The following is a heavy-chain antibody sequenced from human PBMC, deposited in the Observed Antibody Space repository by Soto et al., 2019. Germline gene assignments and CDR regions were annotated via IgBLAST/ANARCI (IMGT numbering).Heavy chain of an antibody. CDR2: ISAYNGNT. Sequence: ASVKVSCKASGYTFTSYGISWVRQAPGQGLEWMGWISAYNGNTNYAQKLQGRVTMTTDTSTSTAYMELRSLRSDDTAVYYCARDEGPIGLVIFDYWGQGTLVTVSS. CDR3: ARDEGPIGLVIFDY. J-gene: IGHJ4*02. V-gene: IGHV1-18*01. CDR1: GYTFTSYG. D-gene: IGHD3-3*01.